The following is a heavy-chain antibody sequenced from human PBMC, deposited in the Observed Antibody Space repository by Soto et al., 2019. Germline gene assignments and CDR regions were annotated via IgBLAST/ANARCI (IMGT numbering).Heavy chain of an antibody. CDR1: GFTFSSYA. Sequence: EVQLLESGGCLVQPGGSLRLSCAASGFTFSSYAMSWVRQAPGKGLEWVSAISGSGGSTYYADSVKGRFTISKDNSKNTLYLQMNSLRAEDTAVYYCAKDRRAVDGTRDDAFDICGRGTMVTVSS. CDR2: ISGSGGST. D-gene: IGHD6-19*01. CDR3: AKDRRAVDGTRDDAFDI. J-gene: IGHJ3*02. V-gene: IGHV3-23*01.